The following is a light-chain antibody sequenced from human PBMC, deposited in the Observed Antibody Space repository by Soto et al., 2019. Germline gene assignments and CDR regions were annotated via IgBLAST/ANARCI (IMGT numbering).Light chain of an antibody. CDR1: SSNIGSNT. J-gene: IGLJ2*01. V-gene: IGLV1-44*01. CDR3: AAWDDSLNGVV. Sequence: QSVLTQPPSASGTPGQRVTISCSGSSSNIGSNTVNWYQQLPGTAPKLLIYSNNQRPSGVPDRFSGSKSGTSASLAISGLQSEDEADYYGAAWDDSLNGVVVGGGTKVTVL. CDR2: SNN.